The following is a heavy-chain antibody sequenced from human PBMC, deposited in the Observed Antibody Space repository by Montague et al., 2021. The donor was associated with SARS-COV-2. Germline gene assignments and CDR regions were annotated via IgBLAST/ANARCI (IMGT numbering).Heavy chain of an antibody. Sequence: SQTLSLTCAVSGGSIITGSNFYWGWIRQSAGKGLEWIGRIHSSGGTNYNPSLKSRLTMSVDSSANQFSLKLTSVTAADTAVYYCARDYYDSTGLSWFDPWGQGLLVTVSS. J-gene: IGHJ5*02. D-gene: IGHD3-22*01. CDR3: ARDYYDSTGLSWFDP. V-gene: IGHV4-61*02. CDR2: IHSSGGT. CDR1: GGSIITGSNFY.